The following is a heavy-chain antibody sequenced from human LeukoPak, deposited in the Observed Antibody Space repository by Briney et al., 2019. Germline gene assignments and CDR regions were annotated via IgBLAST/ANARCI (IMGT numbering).Heavy chain of an antibody. J-gene: IGHJ4*02. CDR2: IWYDGSKK. D-gene: IGHD2-15*01. Sequence: PGGSLRLSCAASGFTLSSYDMHWVRQAPGKGLQWVAVIWYDGSKKYYTDSVKGRFTISRDNSKNTLYLQVDSLRAEDTAVYYCARGQYSPDYWGQGTLVTVSS. V-gene: IGHV3-33*01. CDR1: GFTLSSYD. CDR3: ARGQYSPDY.